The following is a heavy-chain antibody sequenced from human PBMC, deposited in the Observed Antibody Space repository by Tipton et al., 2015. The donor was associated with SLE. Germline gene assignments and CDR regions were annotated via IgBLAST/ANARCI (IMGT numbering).Heavy chain of an antibody. D-gene: IGHD2-2*01. V-gene: IGHV3-53*01. Sequence: VQLVQSGGGLVQPGRSLRLSCAASGFTFSNYWMSWVRQAPGKGLEWVSVIYSGGSTYYADSVKGRFTISRDNYKNTLYLQMNSLRAEDTAVYYCARGYTYASAPEYWGQGTLVTVSS. CDR1: GFTFSNYW. CDR2: IYSGGST. J-gene: IGHJ4*02. CDR3: ARGYTYASAPEY.